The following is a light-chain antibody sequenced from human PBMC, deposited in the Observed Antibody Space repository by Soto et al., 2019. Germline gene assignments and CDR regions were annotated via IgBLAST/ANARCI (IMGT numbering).Light chain of an antibody. V-gene: IGLV2-23*01. CDR3: CSYAGSDTWV. CDR1: SSDIGTYNL. Sequence: QSALTQPASVSGSPGQSITISCIGSSSDIGTYNLVSWYQHHPGKAPKLIIYEGSLRPSGISYRFSASKSGNTASLTISGLQGEDEADYHCCSYAGSDTWVFGGGTKLTVL. CDR2: EGS. J-gene: IGLJ2*01.